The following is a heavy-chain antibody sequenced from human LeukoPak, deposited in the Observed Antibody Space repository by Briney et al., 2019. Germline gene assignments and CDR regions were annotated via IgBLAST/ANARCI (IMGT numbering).Heavy chain of an antibody. CDR2: ITGNGDRT. CDR1: GFTFSTYA. CDR3: AKGFRGAINDAFDI. J-gene: IGHJ3*02. V-gene: IGHV3-23*01. D-gene: IGHD3-10*01. Sequence: PGGSLRLSCAASGFTFSTYAMSWVRQAPGKGLERVSDITGNGDRTYYADSVKGRFTISRDNSKNTLYLQMNSLRAEDTAVYYCAKGFRGAINDAFDIWGQGTMVTVSS.